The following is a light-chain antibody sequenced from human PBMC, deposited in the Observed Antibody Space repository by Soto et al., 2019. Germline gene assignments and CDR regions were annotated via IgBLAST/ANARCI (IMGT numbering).Light chain of an antibody. CDR3: QQADSFPLT. J-gene: IGKJ4*01. V-gene: IGKV1-12*01. CDR1: QGISRW. Sequence: DIQMTQSPSSVSGSVGDRVTITCRASQGISRWLAWYQQKPGKAPKLLIYAASTLQRGVPSRFSGSGSGTDFTLTISSLQPEDFATYYCQQADSFPLTFGGGTKVEIK. CDR2: AAS.